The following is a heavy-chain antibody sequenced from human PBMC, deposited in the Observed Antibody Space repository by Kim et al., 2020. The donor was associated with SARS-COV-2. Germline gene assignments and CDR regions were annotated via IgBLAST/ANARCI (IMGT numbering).Heavy chain of an antibody. J-gene: IGHJ4*02. Sequence: GGSLRLSCAVSGIPFSNAWMNWVRQAPGRGLEWVGRIKSLSDGGTSDYAAPVKGSFTISRDDSKNTLYLQMNSLKSEDAGVYYCTTVSMRWGQGTLVTVS. V-gene: IGHV3-15*01. CDR2: IKSLSDGGTS. CDR3: TTVSMR. D-gene: IGHD2-2*01. CDR1: GIPFSNAW.